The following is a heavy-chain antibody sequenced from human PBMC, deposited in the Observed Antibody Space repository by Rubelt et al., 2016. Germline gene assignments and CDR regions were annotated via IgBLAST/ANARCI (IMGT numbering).Heavy chain of an antibody. D-gene: IGHD6-13*01. V-gene: IGHV3-23*01. CDR1: GFTFSTYG. CDR2: ISDSGGST. CDR3: AKDTGCMAAAGRMDV. Sequence: PGGSLRLSCAASGFTFSTYGMTWVRQAPGKGLEWVSAISDSGGSTFYADSVRGRFTISRDNSKNTLSLQRSSLGAEDTAVYYCAKDTGCMAAAGRMDVWGQGTTVTVSS. J-gene: IGHJ6*02.